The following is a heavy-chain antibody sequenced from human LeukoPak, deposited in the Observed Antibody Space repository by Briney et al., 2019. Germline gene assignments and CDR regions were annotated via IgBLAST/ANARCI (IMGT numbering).Heavy chain of an antibody. CDR1: GFTFSNYG. J-gene: IGHJ6*02. CDR2: IGWDGTNI. CDR3: TKDMEWGMDV. Sequence: GGSLRLSCAGSGFTFSNYGMNWVRQPPGKGPEWVSLIGWDGTNIDYADSVKGRFTISRDNSKNFVYLQMHSLRTEDTALYYCTKDMEWGMDVWGQGTTVIVSS. D-gene: IGHD3-3*01. V-gene: IGHV3-43*01.